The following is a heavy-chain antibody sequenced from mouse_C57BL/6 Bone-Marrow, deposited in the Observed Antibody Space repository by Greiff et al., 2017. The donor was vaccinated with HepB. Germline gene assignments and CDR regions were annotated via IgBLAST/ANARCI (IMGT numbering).Heavy chain of an antibody. V-gene: IGHV1-74*01. CDR3: AILPFTTVPLMDY. D-gene: IGHD1-1*01. CDR1: GYTFTSYW. Sequence: QVQLQQPGAELVKPGASVKVSCKASGYTFTSYWMHWVKQRPGQGLEWIGRIHPSDSDTNYNQKFKGKATLTVDKSSSTAYMQLSSLTSEDSAVYYCAILPFTTVPLMDYWGQGTSVTVSS. CDR2: IHPSDSDT. J-gene: IGHJ4*01.